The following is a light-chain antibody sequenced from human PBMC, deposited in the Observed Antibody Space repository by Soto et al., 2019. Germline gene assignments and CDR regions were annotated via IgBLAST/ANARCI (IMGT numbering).Light chain of an antibody. CDR2: AAS. J-gene: IGKJ1*01. CDR1: QGISSW. Sequence: DIQMTQSPSSVSASVGDRVTITCRASQGISSWLAWYQQKPGKAPELLIHAASNLQIGVPSRFRGSGSGTDFTLTISSLQPEDFATYYCQKADSFPPTFGQGTTVEIK. V-gene: IGKV1-12*01. CDR3: QKADSFPPT.